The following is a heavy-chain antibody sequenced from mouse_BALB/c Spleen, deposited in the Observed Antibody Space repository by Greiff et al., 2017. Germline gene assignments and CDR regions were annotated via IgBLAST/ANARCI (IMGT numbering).Heavy chain of an antibody. CDR2: INPYYGST. CDR1: GYSFTDYI. D-gene: IGHD1-2*01. CDR3: ARSLHYYGYWFAY. J-gene: IGHJ3*01. V-gene: IGHV1-39*01. Sequence: VQLQQTGPELVKPGASVKISCKASGYSFTDYIMLWVKQSHGKSLEWIGNINPYYGSTSYNLKFKGKATLTVDKSSSTAYMQLNSLTSEDSAVYYCARSLHYYGYWFAYWGQGTLVTVSA.